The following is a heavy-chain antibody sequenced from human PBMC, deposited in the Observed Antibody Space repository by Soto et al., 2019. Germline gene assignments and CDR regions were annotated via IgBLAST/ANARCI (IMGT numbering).Heavy chain of an antibody. CDR2: IYFTGNT. CDR3: AGQTFTIAAASYGRSNWFDP. V-gene: IGHV4-38-2*01. D-gene: IGHD6-25*01. CDR1: GDSISSGYY. J-gene: IGHJ5*02. Sequence: PSETLSLTCAVSGDSISSGYYWAWIRQPPGKRLEWIGSIYFTGNTYYTPSLKSRLTMSIDTSKNEFSLRLNSVTAADTAVYYCAGQTFTIAAASYGRSNWFDPWGPGTLVTVSS.